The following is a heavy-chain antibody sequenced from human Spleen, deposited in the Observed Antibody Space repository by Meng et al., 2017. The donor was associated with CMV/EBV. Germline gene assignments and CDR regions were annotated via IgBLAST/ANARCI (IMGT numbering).Heavy chain of an antibody. V-gene: IGHV1-2*02. CDR3: ARGTSTDQAFDY. D-gene: IGHD4-17*01. Sequence: ASVKVSCKVSGYTLTELSMHWVRQAPGQGLEWMGWINPNTGVTKSIQKIQGRVKMTRDTSTNTVYMELSGLRSEDTAVYYCARGTSTDQAFDYWGQGTLVTVSS. CDR1: GYTLTELS. J-gene: IGHJ4*02. CDR2: INPNTGVT.